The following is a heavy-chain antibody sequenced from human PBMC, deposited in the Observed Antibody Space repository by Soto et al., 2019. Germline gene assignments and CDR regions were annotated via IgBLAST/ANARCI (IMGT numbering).Heavy chain of an antibody. V-gene: IGHV3-7*01. Sequence: GVSLRLCCAGCGFTFCSYWIVWGRQAPGKGLEWVANTKQDGSEKYYVDSVQGRFTIYRDNAKNSLYLQMNSLRAEDPAVYYCARMVAATGPFDYWGQGP. CDR1: GFTFCSYW. J-gene: IGHJ4*02. CDR2: TKQDGSEK. D-gene: IGHD2-15*01. CDR3: ARMVAATGPFDY.